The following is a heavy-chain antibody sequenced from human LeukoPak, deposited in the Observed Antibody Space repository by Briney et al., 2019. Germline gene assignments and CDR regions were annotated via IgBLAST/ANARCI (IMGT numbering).Heavy chain of an antibody. V-gene: IGHV3-7*01. D-gene: IGHD1-26*01. CDR2: IDKHGNGK. Sequence: GGSLRLSCVASGFTFSTSWVTWVRQAPGKVLEWVANIDKHGNGKYYVDSVKGRFAISRDYASNSVFLQMNSLRAEDTSVYYCARDAGWGYYDLWGQGTPVTVSS. J-gene: IGHJ4*02. CDR1: GFTFSTSW. CDR3: ARDAGWGYYDL.